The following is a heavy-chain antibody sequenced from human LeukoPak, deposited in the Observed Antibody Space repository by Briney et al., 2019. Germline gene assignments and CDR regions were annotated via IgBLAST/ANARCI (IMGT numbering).Heavy chain of an antibody. Sequence: SETLSLTCTVSGGSISSYYWSWIRQPPGKGLEWIGYIYYSGSTNYNPSLKSRVTISVDTSKNQFSLKLSSVTAADTAVYYCASLMSPGWFDPWGQGTLVTVSS. CDR3: ASLMSPGWFDP. CDR2: IYYSGST. J-gene: IGHJ5*02. D-gene: IGHD5/OR15-5a*01. V-gene: IGHV4-59*01. CDR1: GGSISSYY.